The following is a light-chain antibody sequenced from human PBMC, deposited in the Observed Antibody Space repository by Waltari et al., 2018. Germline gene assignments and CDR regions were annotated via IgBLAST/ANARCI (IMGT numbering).Light chain of an antibody. CDR3: GSYTSSGTLL. CDR2: DVT. V-gene: IGLV2-14*01. CDR1: SSDIGGYDY. Sequence: QSALTQPASVSGSPGQSITISCTGTSSDIGGYDYVAWYQQHPGKVPKLMIYDVTNRPSGVSDRFSGSKSGNTASLTSSGLQADDEADYYCGSYTSSGTLLFGGGTTLTVL. J-gene: IGLJ3*02.